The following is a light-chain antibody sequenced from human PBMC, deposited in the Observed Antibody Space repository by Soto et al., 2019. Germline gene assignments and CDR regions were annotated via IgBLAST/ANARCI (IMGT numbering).Light chain of an antibody. CDR2: EVS. CDR1: SSDVGVYNY. CDR3: SSYTSTSTLV. V-gene: IGLV2-14*01. J-gene: IGLJ1*01. Sequence: QSALAQPASVSGSPGQSITISCTGTSSDVGVYNYVSWYQQHPGKAPKLIISEVSNRPSGVSDRFSGSKSGNTASLTISGLHNEDEADYYCSSYTSTSTLVFGTGTKVNVL.